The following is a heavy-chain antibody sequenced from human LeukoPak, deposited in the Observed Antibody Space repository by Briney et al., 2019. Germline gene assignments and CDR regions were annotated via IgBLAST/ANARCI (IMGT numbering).Heavy chain of an antibody. J-gene: IGHJ4*02. CDR3: ARGPQDSYSGSPYDY. CDR1: GGTFSSYA. CDR2: IIPILDIA. D-gene: IGHD1-26*01. Sequence: ASVTVSCKASGGTFSSYAISWVRQAPGQGLEWMGRIIPILDIANYAQKLQGRVTITADKPTSTAYMELSSLRSEDTAVYYCARGPQDSYSGSPYDYWGQGTLVTVSS. V-gene: IGHV1-69*04.